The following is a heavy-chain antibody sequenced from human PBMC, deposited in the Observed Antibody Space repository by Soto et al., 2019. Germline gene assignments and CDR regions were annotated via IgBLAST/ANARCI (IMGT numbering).Heavy chain of an antibody. J-gene: IGHJ4*02. CDR1: GGTFSSYT. Sequence: QVQLVQSGAEVKKPGSSVKVSCKASGGTFSSYTISWVRQAPGQGLEWMGRIIPILGIANYAQKFQGRVTITEDKSTSTAYMELSSLRSEDTAVYYCARDLDCSSTSCIDYWGQGTLVTVSS. CDR3: ARDLDCSSTSCIDY. CDR2: IIPILGIA. V-gene: IGHV1-69*08. D-gene: IGHD2-2*01.